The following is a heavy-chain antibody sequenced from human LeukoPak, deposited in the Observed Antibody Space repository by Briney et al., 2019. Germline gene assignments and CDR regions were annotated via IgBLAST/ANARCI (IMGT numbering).Heavy chain of an antibody. CDR1: GGSISSSSYY. V-gene: IGHV4-39*01. D-gene: IGHD3-3*01. CDR3: ARQGDFWSGTHDY. J-gene: IGHJ4*02. Sequence: PSETLSLTCTVSGGSISSSSYYWGWIRQPPGKGLEWIGSIYYSGSTYYNPSLKIRVTISVDTSKNQFSLKLSSVTAVDTAVYYCARQGDFWSGTHDYWGQGTLVTVSS. CDR2: IYYSGST.